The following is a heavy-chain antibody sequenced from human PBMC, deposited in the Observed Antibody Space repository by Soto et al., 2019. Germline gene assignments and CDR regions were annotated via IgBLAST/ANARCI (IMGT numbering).Heavy chain of an antibody. Sequence: EVQLVETGGGLIQPGGSLRLSCAASGFTVSSNYMSWVRQAPGKGLEWVSVIYSGGSTYYADSVKGRFTISRDNSTNTLYLQMNSLRAEDTAVYYCAREEFTNYYYYGMDVWGQGTTVTVSS. CDR1: GFTVSSNY. J-gene: IGHJ6*02. V-gene: IGHV3-53*02. CDR2: IYSGGST. CDR3: AREEFTNYYYYGMDV.